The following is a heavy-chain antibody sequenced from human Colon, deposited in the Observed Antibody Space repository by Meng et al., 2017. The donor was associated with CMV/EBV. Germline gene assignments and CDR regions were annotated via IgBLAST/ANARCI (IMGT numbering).Heavy chain of an antibody. V-gene: IGHV1-2*06. J-gene: IGHJ2*01. CDR2: IDPHSGDT. CDR3: ARGNWGSRYFDL. D-gene: IGHD7-27*01. CDR1: GYPFSGYY. Sequence: KVSCTTSGYPFSGYYMHWVRQAPGQGLEWVGRIDPHSGDTKKFQDRVTMTTDTSISTAYMELSSLTSDDTAVYYCARGNWGSRYFDLWGRGTLVTVSS.